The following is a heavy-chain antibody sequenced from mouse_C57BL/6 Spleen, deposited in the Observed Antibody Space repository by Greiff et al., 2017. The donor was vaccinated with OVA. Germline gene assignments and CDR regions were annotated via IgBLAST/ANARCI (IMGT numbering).Heavy chain of an antibody. D-gene: IGHD3-2*02. V-gene: IGHV1-55*01. Sequence: QVQLQQPGAELVKPGASVKMSCKASGYTFTSYWITWVKQRPGQGLEWIGDIYPGSGSTNYNEKFKSKATLTVDTSSSTAYMQLSSLTSEDSAVXYFARGGSSGPAWFAYWGQGTLVTVSA. J-gene: IGHJ3*01. CDR2: IYPGSGST. CDR1: GYTFTSYW. CDR3: ARGGSSGPAWFAY.